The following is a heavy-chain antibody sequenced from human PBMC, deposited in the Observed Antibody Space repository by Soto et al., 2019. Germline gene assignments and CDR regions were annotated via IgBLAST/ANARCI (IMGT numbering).Heavy chain of an antibody. Sequence: QVQLVESGGGVVQPGTSLRLSCAASGFSFSIYGMHWVRQAPGEGLEWVAGTWYDGSNKYNADSVKGLFSISRDNSQNALFLQMNGLRAEDTAVYYCARDDKDEYGADRGGFGCWGQGTLVTVSS. CDR2: TWYDGSNK. D-gene: IGHD4-17*01. V-gene: IGHV3-33*01. CDR1: GFSFSIYG. J-gene: IGHJ4*02. CDR3: ARDDKDEYGADRGGFGC.